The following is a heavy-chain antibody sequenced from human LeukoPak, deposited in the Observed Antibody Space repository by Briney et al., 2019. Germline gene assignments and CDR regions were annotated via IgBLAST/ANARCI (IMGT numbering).Heavy chain of an antibody. CDR3: TTTYYDYVWGSYRHRIFDY. CDR2: IKSKTDGGTT. Sequence: GGSLRLSCAASGFTFSNAWMSWVRQAPGKGLEWVGRIKSKTDGGTTDYAAPVKGRFTISRDDSKNTMYLQMNSLNTEDTAVYYCTTTYYDYVWGSYRHRIFDYWGQGTLVTVSS. J-gene: IGHJ4*02. D-gene: IGHD3-16*02. V-gene: IGHV3-15*01. CDR1: GFTFSNAW.